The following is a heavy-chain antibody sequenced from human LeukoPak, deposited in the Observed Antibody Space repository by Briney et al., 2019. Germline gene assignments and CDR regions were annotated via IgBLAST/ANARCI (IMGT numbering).Heavy chain of an antibody. CDR3: ARYRTTYYDFWSGPGFDY. J-gene: IGHJ4*02. CDR1: GGSLSSYY. Sequence: SETLSLTCTVSGGSLSSYYWSWIRQPPGKGLEWIGYIYYSGSTDYNPSLKSRVTISVDTSKNQFSLKLSSVTAADTAVYYCARYRTTYYDFWSGPGFDYWGQGTLVTVSS. V-gene: IGHV4-59*01. CDR2: IYYSGST. D-gene: IGHD3-3*01.